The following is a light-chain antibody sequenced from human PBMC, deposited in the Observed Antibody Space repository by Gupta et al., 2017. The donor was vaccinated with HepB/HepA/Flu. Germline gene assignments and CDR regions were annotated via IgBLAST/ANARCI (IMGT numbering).Light chain of an antibody. V-gene: IGLV3-1*01. CDR1: KLGDKY. CDR2: KDS. Sequence: SYELTQPPSVSVSPGQTASITCSGDKLGDKYVCWYQQKPGQPPMLVIYKDSKRPSGVPERFSGSNSGNTATLTVSGTQAMDEADYYCQAWDSYAAVFGGGTTLTVL. J-gene: IGLJ3*02. CDR3: QAWDSYAAV.